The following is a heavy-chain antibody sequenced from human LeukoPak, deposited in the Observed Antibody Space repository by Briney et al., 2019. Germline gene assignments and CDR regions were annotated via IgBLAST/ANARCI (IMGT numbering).Heavy chain of an antibody. V-gene: IGHV4-34*01. D-gene: IGHD3-22*01. CDR1: GGSFSGYY. CDR2: INHSGST. Sequence: SETLSLTCAVYGGSFSGYYWSWIRQPPGKGLEWIGEINHSGSTNYNPSLKSRVTISVDTSKNQFSLMLSSVTTADTAVYYCARASTMIAPSIDYWGQGTLVTVSS. J-gene: IGHJ4*02. CDR3: ARASTMIAPSIDY.